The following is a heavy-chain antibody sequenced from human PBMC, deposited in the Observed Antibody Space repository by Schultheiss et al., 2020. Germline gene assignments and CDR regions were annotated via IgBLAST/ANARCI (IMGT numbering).Heavy chain of an antibody. Sequence: GSLRLSCAASGFTFSNAWMSWVRQAPGKGLEWIGYIYYSGSTYYNPSLKSRVTISVDTSKNQFSLKLSSVTAADTAVYYCARHDSSYSSSWYYFDYWGQGTLVTVSS. D-gene: IGHD6-13*01. CDR3: ARHDSSYSSSWYYFDY. V-gene: IGHV4-59*01. CDR1: GFTFSNAW. J-gene: IGHJ4*02. CDR2: IYYSGST.